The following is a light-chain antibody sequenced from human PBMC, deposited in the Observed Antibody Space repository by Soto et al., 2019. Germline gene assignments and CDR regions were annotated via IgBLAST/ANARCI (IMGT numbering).Light chain of an antibody. V-gene: IGKV1-39*01. CDR3: QQSYRSPLN. CDR2: RTS. Sequence: DIQMTQSPLSLSASVGESVTITCRASQNITNFLNWYQRKPGKPPRLLIFRTSSLQSGAPSRFRGSRSETDFRLTISGLQPDDFATYICQQSYRSPLNFGPGTRVA. CDR1: QNITNF. J-gene: IGKJ3*01.